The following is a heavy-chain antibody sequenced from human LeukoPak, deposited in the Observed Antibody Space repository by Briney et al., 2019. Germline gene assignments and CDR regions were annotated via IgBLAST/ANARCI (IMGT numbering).Heavy chain of an antibody. Sequence: GGSLRLSCAASGFTFSSYSMNWVRQAPGQGLEWVSSISSSGTYIYYADSVKGRFTISRDSARNSLYLQMNSLRAEDTAVYYCARSYGDYVMDVWGQGTTVTVSS. CDR1: GFTFSSYS. D-gene: IGHD4-17*01. J-gene: IGHJ6*02. CDR3: ARSYGDYVMDV. CDR2: ISSSGTYI. V-gene: IGHV3-21*01.